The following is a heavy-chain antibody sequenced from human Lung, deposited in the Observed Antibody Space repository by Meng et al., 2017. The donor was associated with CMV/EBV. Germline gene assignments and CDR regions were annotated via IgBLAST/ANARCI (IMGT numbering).Heavy chain of an antibody. J-gene: IGHJ4*02. Sequence: AVSGTENSTSKWWGWGRQPPGKGMEWIGEVYHSGYTNNNPALKSRVTMSVDRSKNQFSLKLSSVTAADTAVYYCARVTEYGGNCFDSWGQGTLVTVSS. CDR1: GTENSTSKW. CDR2: VYHSGYT. CDR3: ARVTEYGGNCFDS. V-gene: IGHV4-4*02. D-gene: IGHD4/OR15-4a*01.